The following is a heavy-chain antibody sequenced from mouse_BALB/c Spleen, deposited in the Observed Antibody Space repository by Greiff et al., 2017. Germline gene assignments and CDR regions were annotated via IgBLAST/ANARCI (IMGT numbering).Heavy chain of an antibody. CDR1: GYTFTSYT. CDR3: ARWGGNCGGVWAMDY. J-gene: IGHJ4*01. V-gene: IGHV1-4*01. D-gene: IGHD2-1*01. Sequence: VQLQQSGAELARPGASVKMSCKASGYTFTSYTMHWVKQRPGQGLEWIGYINPSSGYTNYNQKFKDKATLTADKSSSTAYMQLSSLTSEDSAVYYCARWGGNCGGVWAMDYWGQGTSVTVSS. CDR2: INPSSGYT.